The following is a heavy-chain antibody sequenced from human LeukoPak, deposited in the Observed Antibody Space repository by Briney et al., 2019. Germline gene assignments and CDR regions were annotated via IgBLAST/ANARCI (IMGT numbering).Heavy chain of an antibody. Sequence: GASVKVSCKASGYTFTNYYVHWVRQAPGQGLEWMGWINPNSGGTNYAQKFHGGVTLTRDTSISTAYMELSSLKSDDTAMYYCARAIYSWYFDYWGQGTLVTVSS. CDR2: INPNSGGT. V-gene: IGHV1-2*02. CDR1: GYTFTNYY. J-gene: IGHJ4*02. D-gene: IGHD5-18*01. CDR3: ARAIYSWYFDY.